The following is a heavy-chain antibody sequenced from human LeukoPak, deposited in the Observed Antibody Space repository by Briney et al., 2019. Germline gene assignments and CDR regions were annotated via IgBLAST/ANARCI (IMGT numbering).Heavy chain of an antibody. CDR2: IYYTGST. V-gene: IGHV4-59*01. Sequence: TTSETLSLTCTVSGGSLSSYYWTWIRQPPGKGLEWIGYIYYTGSTSYNPSLKSRVTISVQTSKNQFSLKLSSVTAADTAVYYCARGLNRNDYGDYGYWGQGTLVTVSS. J-gene: IGHJ4*02. CDR3: ARGLNRNDYGDYGY. CDR1: GGSLSSYY. D-gene: IGHD4-17*01.